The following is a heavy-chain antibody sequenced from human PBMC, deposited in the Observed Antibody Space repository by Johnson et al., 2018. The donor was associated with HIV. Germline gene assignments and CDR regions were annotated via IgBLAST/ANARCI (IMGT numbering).Heavy chain of an antibody. J-gene: IGHJ3*02. D-gene: IGHD3-22*01. V-gene: IGHV3-7*01. CDR2: IKQDGSEK. CDR1: GFTVSSNE. CDR3: AATYYYDSSGSRYPFDI. Sequence: MQLVESGGGVVQPGGSLRLSCAASGFTVSSNEMSWVRQAPGKGLEWVANIKQDGSEKYYVDSVKGRFTISRDNAKNSLYLQMNSLRAEDTAVYYCAATYYYDSSGSRYPFDIWGQGTMVTVSS.